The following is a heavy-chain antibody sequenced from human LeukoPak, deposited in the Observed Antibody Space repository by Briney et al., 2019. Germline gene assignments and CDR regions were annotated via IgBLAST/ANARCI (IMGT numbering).Heavy chain of an antibody. V-gene: IGHV4-34*01. CDR2: IDHSGST. CDR3: ARGRESRILRYYDILTGSRPLYFDY. CDR1: GGSFSGYY. J-gene: IGHJ4*02. D-gene: IGHD3-9*01. Sequence: SETLSLTCAVYGGSFSGYYWSWIRQPPGKGLEWIGEIDHSGSTNYNPSLKSRVTISVDTSKNQFSLKLSSVTAADTAVYYCARGRESRILRYYDILTGSRPLYFDYWGQGTLVTVCS.